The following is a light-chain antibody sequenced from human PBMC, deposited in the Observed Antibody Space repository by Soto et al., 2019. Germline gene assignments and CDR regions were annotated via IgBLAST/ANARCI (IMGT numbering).Light chain of an antibody. CDR1: QSINTL. J-gene: IGKJ5*01. V-gene: IGKV3-15*01. CDR2: RAS. CDR3: QQYNNWPIT. Sequence: EVALTQSPATLSVSPGEGATPSCRASQSINTLLAWYQQKPGQAPRLLIYRASTRATDIPARFSGSGSGTDFTLTISSLQSEDFAIYYCQQYNNWPITFGQGTRLEI.